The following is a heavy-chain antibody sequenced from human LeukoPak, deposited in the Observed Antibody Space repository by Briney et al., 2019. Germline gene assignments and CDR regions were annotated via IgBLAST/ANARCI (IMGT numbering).Heavy chain of an antibody. D-gene: IGHD3-3*02. Sequence: SETLSLTCAVYGGSFSGYYWNWIRQPPGKGLEWIGEINNSGSTNYNPSLKSRVTISRDTSKNQFSLKLSSVTTADTAVYYCARGRAFFDWGQGTLVTVSS. CDR3: ARGRAFFD. CDR2: INNSGST. CDR1: GGSFSGYY. V-gene: IGHV4-34*01. J-gene: IGHJ4*02.